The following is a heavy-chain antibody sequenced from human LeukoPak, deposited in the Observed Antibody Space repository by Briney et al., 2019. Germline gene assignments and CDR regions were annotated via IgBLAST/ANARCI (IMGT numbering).Heavy chain of an antibody. D-gene: IGHD5-12*01. CDR3: AADPPDNIGATINDAFDI. V-gene: IGHV1-58*02. J-gene: IGHJ3*02. CDR2: IVVGSGNT. Sequence: SAKVSCKASGFTFTSSAMQWGRQALGQRLEWIGWIVVGSGNTNYAQKFQERVTITWDMSTSTAYMELSRQRTEDTAVYYCAADPPDNIGATINDAFDIWGQGTMVTVSS. CDR1: GFTFTSSA.